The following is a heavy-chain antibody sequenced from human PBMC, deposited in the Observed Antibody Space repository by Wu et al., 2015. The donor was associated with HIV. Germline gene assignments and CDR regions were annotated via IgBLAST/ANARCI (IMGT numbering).Heavy chain of an antibody. D-gene: IGHD2-15*01. Sequence: QVQLVQSGAEVKKPGSSVKVSCKASGGTFSSYAISWVRQAPGQGLEWMGGIIPIFGTANYAQKFQGRVTITTDESTSTAYMELSSLRSEDTAVYYCARAEGMVAATRTDYYYGMDVWGQGTTVTVSS. V-gene: IGHV1-69*05. CDR2: IIPIFGTA. J-gene: IGHJ6*02. CDR1: GGTFSSYA. CDR3: ARAEGMVAATRTDYYYGMDV.